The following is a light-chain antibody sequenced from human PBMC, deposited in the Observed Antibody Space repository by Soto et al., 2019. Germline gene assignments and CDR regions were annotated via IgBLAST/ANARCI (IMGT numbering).Light chain of an antibody. Sequence: DIQMTQSPSSLSASVGGRVTITCRASQSINGYLNWYQQKPGKAPELLIYTTSSLQSGVSSRFSGSGSGTDFTLTISSLQPEDFATYFCQQSYSTPRTFGQGTKVEIK. CDR2: TTS. CDR1: QSINGY. J-gene: IGKJ1*01. V-gene: IGKV1-39*01. CDR3: QQSYSTPRT.